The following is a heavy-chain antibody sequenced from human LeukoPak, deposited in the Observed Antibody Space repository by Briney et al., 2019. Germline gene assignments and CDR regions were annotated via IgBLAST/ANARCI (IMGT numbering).Heavy chain of an antibody. CDR2: ISYDGSNK. CDR3: AKDPRTKSTPFSP. CDR1: GFTFSSYG. V-gene: IGHV3-30*18. D-gene: IGHD1-1*01. J-gene: IGHJ5*02. Sequence: GGSLRLSCAASGFTFSSYGMHWVRQAPGKGLEWVAVISYDGSNKYYADSVKGRFTISRDNSKNTLYLQMNSLRAEDTAVYYCAKDPRTKSTPFSPWGQGTLVTVSS.